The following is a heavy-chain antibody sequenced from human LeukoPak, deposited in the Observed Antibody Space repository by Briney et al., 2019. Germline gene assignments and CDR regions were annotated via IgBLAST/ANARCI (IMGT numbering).Heavy chain of an antibody. V-gene: IGHV4-59*08. D-gene: IGHD5-12*01. CDR1: GGSISSYY. CDR2: IYYSGST. CDR3: ARLKWLRINWFDP. J-gene: IGHJ5*02. Sequence: SETLSLACTVSGGSISSYYWSWIRQPPGKGLEWIGYIYYSGSTNYNPSLKSRVTISVDTSKNQFSLKLSSVTAADTAVYYCARLKWLRINWFDPWGQGTLVTVSS.